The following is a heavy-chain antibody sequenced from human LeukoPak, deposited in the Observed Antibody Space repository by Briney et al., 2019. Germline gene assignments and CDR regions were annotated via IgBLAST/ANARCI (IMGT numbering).Heavy chain of an antibody. CDR1: GYTFTSYD. J-gene: IGHJ4*02. CDR2: MHLNSGNT. V-gene: IGHV1-8*01. Sequence: ASVKVSCKASGYTFTSYDINWVRQATGQGLEWMGWMHLNSGNTGYAQKFQGRVTMTRNTSIRTAYMELSSLRSEDTAVYYCARGSGDSSGHYQKDYWGQGNLVTVSS. CDR3: ARGSGDSSGHYQKDY. D-gene: IGHD3-22*01.